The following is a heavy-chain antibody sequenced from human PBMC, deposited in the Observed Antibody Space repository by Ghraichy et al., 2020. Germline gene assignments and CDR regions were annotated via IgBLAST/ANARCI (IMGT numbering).Heavy chain of an antibody. V-gene: IGHV3-30*18. CDR2: ISDDGSSI. D-gene: IGHD5/OR15-5a*01. CDR1: GFTFSNYG. CDR3: AKEVSRGVQGSVGLLDY. J-gene: IGHJ4*02. Sequence: GGSLRLSCAASGFTFSNYGMHWVRQAPGKGLEWVAVISDDGSSIHYRDSVKGRFSMSRDNSKNTLFLQMNSLRADDTAVYYCAKEVSRGVQGSVGLLDYWGQGTLVTVSS.